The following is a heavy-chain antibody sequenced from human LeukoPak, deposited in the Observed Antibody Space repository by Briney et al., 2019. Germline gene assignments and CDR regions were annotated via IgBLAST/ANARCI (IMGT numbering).Heavy chain of an antibody. J-gene: IGHJ4*02. CDR1: GFTFSNYA. Sequence: PGGSLRLSCAASGFTFSNYAMNWVRQAPGKGLEWVSGISGSGGSTYYADSVKGRFTISRDNSKNTLYLQMNSLRAEDTAVYYCARETDSTLFDYWGQGTLVTVSS. D-gene: IGHD2-2*01. CDR3: ARETDSTLFDY. V-gene: IGHV3-23*01. CDR2: ISGSGGST.